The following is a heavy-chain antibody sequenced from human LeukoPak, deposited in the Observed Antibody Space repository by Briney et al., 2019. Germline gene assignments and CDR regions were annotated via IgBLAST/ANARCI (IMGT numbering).Heavy chain of an antibody. D-gene: IGHD3-10*01. V-gene: IGHV1-24*01. Sequence: ASVKASCKVSGYTLTELSMHWVRQAPGKGLEWMGGFDPEDGETIYAQKFQGRVTMTEDTSTDTAYMELSSLRSEDTAVYYCAPIRFGQYYYGMDVWGQGTTVTVSS. J-gene: IGHJ6*02. CDR2: FDPEDGET. CDR3: APIRFGQYYYGMDV. CDR1: GYTLTELS.